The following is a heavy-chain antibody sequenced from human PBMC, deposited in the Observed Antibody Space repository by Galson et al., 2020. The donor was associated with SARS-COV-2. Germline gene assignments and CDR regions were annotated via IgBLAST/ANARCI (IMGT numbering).Heavy chain of an antibody. J-gene: IGHJ5*02. CDR3: AKHDYDFWSGYTNWFDP. Sequence: GGSLRLSCAASGFTFSSYAMSWVRQAPGKGLEWVSAISGSGGSTYYADSVKGRFTISRDNSKNTLYLQMNSLRAEDTAVYYCAKHDYDFWSGYTNWFDPWGQGTLVTVSS. V-gene: IGHV3-23*01. CDR2: ISGSGGST. D-gene: IGHD3-3*01. CDR1: GFTFSSYA.